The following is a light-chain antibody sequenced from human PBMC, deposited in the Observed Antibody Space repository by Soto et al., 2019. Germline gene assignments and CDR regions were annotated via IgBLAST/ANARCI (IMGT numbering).Light chain of an antibody. CDR2: KDS. Sequence: SYELTQPPSVSVSPGQTARITCSGDALPKQYAYWYQQKPGQAPVLVIYKDSERPSGIPERFSGSSSGTTVTLTISGVQAEDEADYYCQSADSSGTYVFGGGTNSPS. CDR1: ALPKQY. CDR3: QSADSSGTYV. V-gene: IGLV3-25*03. J-gene: IGLJ2*01.